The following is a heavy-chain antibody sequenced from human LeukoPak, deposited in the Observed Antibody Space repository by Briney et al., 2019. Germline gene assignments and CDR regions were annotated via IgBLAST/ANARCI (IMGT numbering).Heavy chain of an antibody. D-gene: IGHD3-10*01. CDR1: GFTFHDYD. Sequence: RSGGSLRLSCAASGFTFHDYDMSWVRQSPGKGLEWVSGINWNGDRTGYADSVKGRFTISRDNAKKSLYLQMNSLRAEDTALYYCARRDYYGSGSLDFWGQGTLVTVSS. CDR2: INWNGDRT. V-gene: IGHV3-20*04. J-gene: IGHJ4*02. CDR3: ARRDYYGSGSLDF.